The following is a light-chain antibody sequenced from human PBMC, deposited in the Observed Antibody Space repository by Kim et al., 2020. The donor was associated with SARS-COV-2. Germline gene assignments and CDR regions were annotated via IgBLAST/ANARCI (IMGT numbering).Light chain of an antibody. V-gene: IGKV4-1*01. Sequence: IVMTQSPDSLAVSLGERATINCKSSQSVLYSSNNENYLAWYQQKPGQPPKLLIYWASTRESGVPDRFSGSGSGTDFTLTISSLQIEDVAVYYCQQYYTTPLTFGGGTKVDIK. CDR2: WAS. J-gene: IGKJ4*01. CDR1: QSVLYSSNNENY. CDR3: QQYYTTPLT.